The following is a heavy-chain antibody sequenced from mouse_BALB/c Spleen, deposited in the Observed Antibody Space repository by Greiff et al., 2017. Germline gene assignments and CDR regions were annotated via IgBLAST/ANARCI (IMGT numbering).Heavy chain of an antibody. CDR1: GFTFSSYT. CDR3: AFSTAYYAMDY. D-gene: IGHD1-2*01. J-gene: IGHJ4*01. Sequence: VQLKESGGGLVQPGGSLKLSCAASGFTFSSYTMSWVRQTPEKRLEWVAYISNGGGSTYYPDTVKGRFTISRDNAKNTLYLQMSSLKSEDTAMYYCAFSTAYYAMDYWGQGTSVTVSS. V-gene: IGHV5-12-2*01. CDR2: ISNGGGST.